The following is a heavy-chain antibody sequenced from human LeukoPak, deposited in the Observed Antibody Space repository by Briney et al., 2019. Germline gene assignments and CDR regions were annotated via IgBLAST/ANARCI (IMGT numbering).Heavy chain of an antibody. Sequence: GGSLRLSCAASGFTFSSYAMHWVRQAPGKGLEWVAVTSYDGSNKYYADSVKGRFTISRDNSKNTLYLQMNSLRAEDTAVYYCARDRWTTPYMDVWGKGTTVTVSS. V-gene: IGHV3-30*04. CDR1: GFTFSSYA. D-gene: IGHD3/OR15-3a*01. CDR2: TSYDGSNK. J-gene: IGHJ6*03. CDR3: ARDRWTTPYMDV.